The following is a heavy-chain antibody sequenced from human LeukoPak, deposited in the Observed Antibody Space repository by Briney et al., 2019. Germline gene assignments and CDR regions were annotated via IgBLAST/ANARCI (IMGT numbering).Heavy chain of an antibody. V-gene: IGHV3-30-3*01. J-gene: IGHJ4*02. CDR1: GFTLRSFA. CDR2: ISYDGSNK. D-gene: IGHD6-19*01. Sequence: GGSLTLSCSACGFTLRSFAMLGLRQAPGRGLECVADISYDGSNKYYADSVKGRFTISRDNSKNTLYLQMNSLRAEDTAVYYRARGGIAVAGSTRGQFDYWGQGTLVTVSS. CDR3: ARGGIAVAGSTRGQFDY.